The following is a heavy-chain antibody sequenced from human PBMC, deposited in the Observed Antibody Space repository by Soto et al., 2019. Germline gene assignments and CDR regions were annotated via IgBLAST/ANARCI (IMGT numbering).Heavy chain of an antibody. CDR1: GGTFSSYA. D-gene: IGHD3-9*01. Sequence: AASVKVSCKASGGTFSSYAISWGRQAPGQGLEWMGGIIPIFGTANYAQKFQGRVTITADESTSTAYMELSSLRSEDTAVYYCARDPSLGYDILTGYYHGDAFDIWGQGTMVTVSS. J-gene: IGHJ3*02. CDR3: ARDPSLGYDILTGYYHGDAFDI. V-gene: IGHV1-69*13. CDR2: IIPIFGTA.